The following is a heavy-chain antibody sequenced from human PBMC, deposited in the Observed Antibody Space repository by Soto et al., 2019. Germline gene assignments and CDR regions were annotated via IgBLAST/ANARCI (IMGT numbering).Heavy chain of an antibody. CDR3: ASGWDANS. CDR2: IYNSVIT. Sequence: SETLSLTCTVSGDSISSYSWSWIRQPPGKGLEWIGFIYNSVITNYSPSLKSRVSKSADTSRNQFSLKMSSVTAADTAVYYCASGWDANSWGQGALVTVSS. CDR1: GDSISSYS. D-gene: IGHD6-19*01. V-gene: IGHV4-59*01. J-gene: IGHJ4*02.